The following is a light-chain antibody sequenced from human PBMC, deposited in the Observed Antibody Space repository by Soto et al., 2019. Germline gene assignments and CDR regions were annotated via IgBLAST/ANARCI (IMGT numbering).Light chain of an antibody. CDR2: GAS. CDR1: QSVSNN. V-gene: IGKV3-15*01. Sequence: ILLTQSPGTLSLSPGERATLSWRASQSVSNNYLAWYQKKPGQAPRLLLYGASTRTTGVPARFSGSGSGTEFTLTISSLQSEDFAVYYCQHYNHWPPWTFGQGTKVDIK. J-gene: IGKJ1*01. CDR3: QHYNHWPPWT.